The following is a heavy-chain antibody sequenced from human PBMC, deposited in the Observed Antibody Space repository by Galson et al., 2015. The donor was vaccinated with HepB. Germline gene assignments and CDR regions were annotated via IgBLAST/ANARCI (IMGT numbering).Heavy chain of an antibody. V-gene: IGHV1-24*01. CDR1: GYSLTAIS. CDR2: FDPEERET. J-gene: IGHJ6*02. CDR3: ARDGLYGMDV. Sequence: SCKVSGYSLTAISMHWMRQAPGKGLEWMGGFDPEERETIYSQEFQGRVTMTEDVSADTAYMELSSLTSEDTAVYYCARDGLYGMDVWGQGTTVTVSS.